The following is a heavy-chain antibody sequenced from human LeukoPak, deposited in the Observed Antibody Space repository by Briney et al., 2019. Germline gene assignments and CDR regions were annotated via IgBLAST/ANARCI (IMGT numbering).Heavy chain of an antibody. J-gene: IGHJ5*02. CDR2: IDPSDSYT. CDR1: GYSFTSYW. CDR3: ARHISREQWPQGFDP. V-gene: IGHV5-10-1*01. Sequence: GESLKISCKGSGYSFTSYWISWVRQMPGKGLEWMGRIDPSDSYTNYSPSFQGHVTISADKSISTAYLQWSSLKASDTAMYYCARHISREQWPQGFDPWGQGTLVTVSS. D-gene: IGHD6-19*01.